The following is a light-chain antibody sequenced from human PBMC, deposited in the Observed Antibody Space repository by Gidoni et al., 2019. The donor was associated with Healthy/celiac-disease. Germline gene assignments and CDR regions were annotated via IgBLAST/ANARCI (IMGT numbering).Light chain of an antibody. CDR1: QSVSSY. Sequence: EIVMTQSPATLSVSPGVRATLSCRASQSVSSYLAWYQQKPGQAPRLLIYGASTRATGIPARFSGSGSGTEFTLTISSLQSEDFAVYYCQQYNNWPLTFXGXTKVEIK. CDR2: GAS. J-gene: IGKJ4*01. CDR3: QQYNNWPLT. V-gene: IGKV3-15*01.